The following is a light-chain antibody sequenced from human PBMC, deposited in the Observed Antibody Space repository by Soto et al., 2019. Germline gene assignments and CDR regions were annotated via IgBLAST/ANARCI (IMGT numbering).Light chain of an antibody. V-gene: IGLV2-23*01. CDR2: EDI. CDR3: CSYAGGTSVV. Sequence: QSALTQPASVSGSPGQSITISCTGTSSDVGSYNLVSWYQQHPDKAPKLMIYEDIEPPSGVSNHFSGSKSGNTASLTISGLQTEYEAAYYCCSYAGGTSVVFGGGTKLTVL. CDR1: SSDVGSYNL. J-gene: IGLJ2*01.